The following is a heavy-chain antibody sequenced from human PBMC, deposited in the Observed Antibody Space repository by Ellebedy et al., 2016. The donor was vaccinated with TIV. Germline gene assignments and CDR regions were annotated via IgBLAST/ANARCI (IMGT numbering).Heavy chain of an antibody. CDR3: AGGDSSGWYPRFDY. D-gene: IGHD6-19*01. CDR1: GFTFSSYA. Sequence: GESLKISRAASGFTFSSYAMSWVRQAPGKGLEWVSAISGSGGSTYYADSVKGRFTISRDNSKNTLYLQMNSLRAEDTAVYYCAGGDSSGWYPRFDYWGQGTLVTVSS. J-gene: IGHJ4*02. CDR2: ISGSGGST. V-gene: IGHV3-23*01.